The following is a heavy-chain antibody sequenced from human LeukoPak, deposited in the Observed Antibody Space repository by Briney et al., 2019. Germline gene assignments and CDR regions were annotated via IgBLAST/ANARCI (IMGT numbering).Heavy chain of an antibody. V-gene: IGHV3-74*01. CDR2: IANDVTTT. D-gene: IGHD2-15*01. CDR1: GXTFSNYG. CDR3: AREYWGSSFDY. Sequence: AGGSLRLSCAASGXTFSNYGMHWVRQAPGKGLVWVSRIANDVTTTSYADSVRGRFTISRDNAKSTLYLQMNSLRAEDTAVYYCAREYWGSSFDYWGQGTLVSVSS. J-gene: IGHJ4*02.